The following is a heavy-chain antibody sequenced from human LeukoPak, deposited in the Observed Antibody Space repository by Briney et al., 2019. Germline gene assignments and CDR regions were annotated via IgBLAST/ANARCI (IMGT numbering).Heavy chain of an antibody. CDR1: GGSISSYY. Sequence: SETLSLTCTASGGSISSYYWSWIRQPAGKGLEWIGRIYTSGSTNYNPSLKSRVTMSVDTSKNQFSLKLSSVTAADTAVYYCARVSYSSGWIDAFDIWGQGTMVTVSS. D-gene: IGHD6-19*01. J-gene: IGHJ3*02. V-gene: IGHV4-4*07. CDR3: ARVSYSSGWIDAFDI. CDR2: IYTSGST.